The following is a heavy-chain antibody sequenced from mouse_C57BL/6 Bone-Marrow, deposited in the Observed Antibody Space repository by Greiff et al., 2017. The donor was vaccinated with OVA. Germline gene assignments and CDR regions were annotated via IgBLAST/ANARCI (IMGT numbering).Heavy chain of an antibody. Sequence: EVKVEESGPGLVKPSQSLSLTCSVTGYSFTSCYYWNWIRQSPGNKLEWRGIKSYDGSTNYNPYLKNPTSITRDTSKNQFFLKLSSVTTEDTATYYCARDLEGYYPWFAYWGQGTLVTVSA. D-gene: IGHD2-3*01. J-gene: IGHJ3*01. CDR2: KSYDGST. CDR1: GYSFTSCYY. V-gene: IGHV3-6*01. CDR3: ARDLEGYYPWFAY.